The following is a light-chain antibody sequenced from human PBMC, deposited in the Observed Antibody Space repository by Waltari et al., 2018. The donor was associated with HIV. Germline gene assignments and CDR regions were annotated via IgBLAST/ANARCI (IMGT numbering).Light chain of an antibody. CDR1: QGILTY. J-gene: IGKJ1*01. CDR2: DAS. Sequence: DIQLTQSPPFLFASVGDRVTFTCRASQGILTYLAWYQQKPGKAPKVLIYDASTLQSGVPSRFSGSGSGTEFTLTISSLQPEDFATYYCHQLKSYPRTFGQGTKVEI. CDR3: HQLKSYPRT. V-gene: IGKV1-9*01.